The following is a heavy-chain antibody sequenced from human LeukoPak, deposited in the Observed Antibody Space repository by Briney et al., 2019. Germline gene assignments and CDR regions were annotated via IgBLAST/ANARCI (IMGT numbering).Heavy chain of an antibody. D-gene: IGHD1-26*01. CDR2: INHSGST. Sequence: SETLSLTCAVYGGSFSGHYWSWIRQPPGKGLEWIGEINHSGSTNYNPSLKSRVTISVDTSKNQFSLKLSSVTAADTAVYYCASISPLVGATNLDYWGQGTLVTVSS. V-gene: IGHV4-34*01. J-gene: IGHJ4*02. CDR1: GGSFSGHY. CDR3: ASISPLVGATNLDY.